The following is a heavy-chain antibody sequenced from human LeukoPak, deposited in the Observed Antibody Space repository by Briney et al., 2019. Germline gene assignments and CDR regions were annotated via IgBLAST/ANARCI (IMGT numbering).Heavy chain of an antibody. V-gene: IGHV4-39*02. J-gene: IGHJ6*02. Sequence: SETLSLTCTVSGGSISSSSYYWGWIRQPPGKGLEWIGSIYYSGSTYYNPSLKSRVTISVDTSKNQFSLKLSSVTAADTAVYYCAREHPYYGSGSYSPLIDVWGQGTTVTVSS. D-gene: IGHD3-10*01. CDR3: AREHPYYGSGSYSPLIDV. CDR1: GGSISSSSYY. CDR2: IYYSGST.